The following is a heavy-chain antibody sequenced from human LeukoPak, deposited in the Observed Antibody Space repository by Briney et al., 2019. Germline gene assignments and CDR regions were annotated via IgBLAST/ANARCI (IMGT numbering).Heavy chain of an antibody. J-gene: IGHJ5*02. CDR1: GGSISSYY. CDR2: IYYSGST. V-gene: IGHV4-59*01. D-gene: IGHD2-2*01. CDR3: ARVGSRWFDP. Sequence: PSETLSLTCTVSGGSISSYYWSWIRQPPGKGLEWTGYIYYSGSTNYNLSPKSRVTISVDTSKNQFSLKLSSVTAADTAVYYCARVGSRWFDPWGQGTLVTVSS.